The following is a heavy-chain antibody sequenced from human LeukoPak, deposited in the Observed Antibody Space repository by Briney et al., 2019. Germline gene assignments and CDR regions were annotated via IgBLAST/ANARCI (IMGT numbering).Heavy chain of an antibody. J-gene: IGHJ6*03. CDR2: MNPNSGNT. CDR3: ARGAYSSSAAYYYYYMDV. D-gene: IGHD6-6*01. CDR1: VYTFTSYD. V-gene: IGHV1-8*01. Sequence: ASVEVSCKASVYTFTSYDINWVRQATGQGLEWMGLMNPNSGNTGYAQKFQGRVTMTRNTSISTAYMELSSLRSEDTAVYYCARGAYSSSAAYYYYYMDVWGKGTTVTVSS.